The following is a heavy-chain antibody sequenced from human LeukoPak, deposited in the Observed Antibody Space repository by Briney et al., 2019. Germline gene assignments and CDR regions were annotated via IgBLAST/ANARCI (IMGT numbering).Heavy chain of an antibody. CDR2: ISGSGGST. Sequence: GGSLRLSCAASGFTFSSYAMSWGRQAPGEGLEWVSAISGSGGSTYYADSVKGRFTISRDNSKNTLYLQMNSLRAEDTAVYYCAKERLGGQSASSEYFQHWGQGTLVTVSS. CDR1: GFTFSSYA. D-gene: IGHD3-16*01. J-gene: IGHJ1*01. V-gene: IGHV3-23*01. CDR3: AKERLGGQSASSEYFQH.